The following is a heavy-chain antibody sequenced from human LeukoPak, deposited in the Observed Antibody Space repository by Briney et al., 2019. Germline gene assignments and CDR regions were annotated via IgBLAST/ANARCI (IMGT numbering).Heavy chain of an antibody. J-gene: IGHJ3*02. CDR2: IYYSGST. CDR3: ARRRIRDAFDI. Sequence: SETLSLTCTVSGGSISSYYWSWIRQPPGKGLGWIGYIYYSGSTNYNPSLKSRVTISVDTSKNQFSLKLSSVTAADTAVYYCARRRIRDAFDIWGQGTMVTVSS. CDR1: GGSISSYY. V-gene: IGHV4-59*01.